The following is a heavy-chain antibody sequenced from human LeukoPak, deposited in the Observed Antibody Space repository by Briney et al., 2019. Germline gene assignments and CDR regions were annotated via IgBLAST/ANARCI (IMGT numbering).Heavy chain of an antibody. CDR3: AGDRGREYDS. CDR1: GGSISSNCYF. V-gene: IGHV4-39*07. Sequence: PAESLSLTCTVSGGSISSNCYFWGWLRQPPGKGLESFGAIDYSGTTFPNPSLQRRATITLDPTKNQFSLKVSSVTAAATAVYYCAGDRGREYDSWGEGTLVTVS. J-gene: IGHJ4*02. CDR2: IDYSGTT. D-gene: IGHD3-16*01.